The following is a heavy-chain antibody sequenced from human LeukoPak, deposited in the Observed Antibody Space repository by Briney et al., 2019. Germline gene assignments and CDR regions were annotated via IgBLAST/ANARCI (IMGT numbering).Heavy chain of an antibody. Sequence: ASVKVSCKASGYTFTSYGISWVRQAPGQGLEWMGWISGYNGNTNYAQKFQGRVTMTTDTSTNTAYMELRSLRSDDTAVYYCTREATGYSWFDPWGQEPWSPSPQ. J-gene: IGHJ5*02. CDR2: ISGYNGNT. D-gene: IGHD3-9*01. CDR3: TREATGYSWFDP. V-gene: IGHV1-18*01. CDR1: GYTFTSYG.